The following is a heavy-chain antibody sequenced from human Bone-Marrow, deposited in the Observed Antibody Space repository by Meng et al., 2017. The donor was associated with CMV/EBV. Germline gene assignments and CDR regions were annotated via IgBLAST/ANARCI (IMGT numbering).Heavy chain of an antibody. CDR1: GFTFSTYT. V-gene: IGHV3-21*01. D-gene: IGHD3-10*01. Sequence: GESLKISCAASGFTFSTYTMNWVRQAPGKGLEWVSSISSGSSYIYYADSVKGRFTISRDDAKNSLYLQMNSLRVEDTAVYFCARDDYYISGSPGDYWGQGVLVTVSS. CDR3: ARDDYYISGSPGDY. CDR2: ISSGSSYI. J-gene: IGHJ4*02.